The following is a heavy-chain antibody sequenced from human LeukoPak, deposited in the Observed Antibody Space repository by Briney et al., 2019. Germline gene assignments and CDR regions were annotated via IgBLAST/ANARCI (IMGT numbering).Heavy chain of an antibody. J-gene: IGHJ3*02. Sequence: GASLQIFCCTSGCGVISYCIGWGRQMPRQGLEGMGIIYPGDSDTRYSPSFQGQVNISVDTSISTAYLQWSSLKASDTAMYYCARLLRRGVLDIWGQGTVVTVSS. CDR1: GCGVISYC. CDR2: IYPGDSDT. CDR3: ARLLRRGVLDI. D-gene: IGHD2-15*01. V-gene: IGHV5-51*01.